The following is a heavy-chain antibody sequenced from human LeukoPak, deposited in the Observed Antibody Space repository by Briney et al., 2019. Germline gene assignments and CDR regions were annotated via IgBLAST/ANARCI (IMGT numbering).Heavy chain of an antibody. J-gene: IGHJ3*02. Sequence: QPGGSLRLSCEASGFSFSTYAMNWVRQAPGKGLEWVSSIIGSGGSTYFADSVRGRFTISRDNSKNTLYLQMNSLRAEDTAVYYCAKRDSDFWSGTKDAFDIWGQGTMVTVSS. CDR3: AKRDSDFWSGTKDAFDI. D-gene: IGHD3-3*01. CDR1: GFSFSTYA. V-gene: IGHV3-23*01. CDR2: IIGSGGST.